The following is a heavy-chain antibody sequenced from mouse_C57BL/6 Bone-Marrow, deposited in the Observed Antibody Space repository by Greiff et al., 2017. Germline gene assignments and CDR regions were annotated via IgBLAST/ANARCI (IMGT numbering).Heavy chain of an antibody. CDR1: GYTFTSYW. CDR3: ARGLLRPYFDY. V-gene: IGHV1-50*01. CDR2: IDPSDSYT. J-gene: IGHJ2*01. Sequence: QVQLQQPGAELVKPGASVKLSCKASGYTFTSYWMQWVKQRPGQGLEWIGEIDPSDSYTNYNQKFKGKATLTVDTSSRTAYMQLSSLTSEDSAVYYCARGLLRPYFDYWGQGTTLTVSS. D-gene: IGHD1-1*01.